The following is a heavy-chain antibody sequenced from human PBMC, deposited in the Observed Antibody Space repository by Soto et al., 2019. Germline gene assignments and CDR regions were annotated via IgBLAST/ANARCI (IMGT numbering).Heavy chain of an antibody. CDR1: CGSISSSSYC. J-gene: IGHJ4*02. Sequence: SETVSLTCTVSCGSISSSSYCCGWIRQPPGKGLEWIGSIYYSGSTYYNPSLKSRVTISVDPSKNQFSLKLSSVTAADTAVYYCARRRGYNIPPLYWGQGTLVNVSS. D-gene: IGHD5-12*01. CDR2: IYYSGST. CDR3: ARRRGYNIPPLY. V-gene: IGHV4-39*01.